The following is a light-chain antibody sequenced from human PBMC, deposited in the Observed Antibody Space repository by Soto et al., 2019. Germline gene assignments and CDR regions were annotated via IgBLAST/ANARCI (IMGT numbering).Light chain of an antibody. CDR3: QQYYTTPLT. CDR2: WAS. V-gene: IGKV4-1*01. Sequence: DIVMAQSPESLAVSLGERATINCTSSQYIFYSYNNENYLAWYQQKPGQPPKLLIYWASTRESGVPDRFSGSGSGTDFTLTISSLQAEDVAVYYCQQYYTTPLTFGGGTKVDI. CDR1: QYIFYSYNNENY. J-gene: IGKJ4*01.